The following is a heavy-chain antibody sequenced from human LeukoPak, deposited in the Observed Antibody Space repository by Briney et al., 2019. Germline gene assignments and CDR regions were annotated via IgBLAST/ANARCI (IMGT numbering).Heavy chain of an antibody. J-gene: IGHJ6*02. CDR3: ARANWYCSGTSCYASYYYYGMDV. D-gene: IGHD2-2*01. CDR1: GFIFSDAW. CDR2: IKEDGGEK. Sequence: GGSLRLSCGASGFIFSDAWVSWVRQAPGKGLEWVANIKEDGGEKYYPDSVKGGFTISRDNAKNSLYLQMNSLRAEDTAVYYCARANWYCSGTSCYASYYYYGMDVWGQGTTVTVSS. V-gene: IGHV3-7*01.